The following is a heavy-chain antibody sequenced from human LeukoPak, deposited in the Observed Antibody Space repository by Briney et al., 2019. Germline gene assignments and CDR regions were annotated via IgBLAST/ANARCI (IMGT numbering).Heavy chain of an antibody. CDR3: ARRGPAAAFDY. CDR1: GGTLSSFA. D-gene: IGHD2-2*01. CDR2: VIPFFGTA. J-gene: IGHJ4*02. V-gene: IGHV1-69*05. Sequence: SVKVSCKASGGTLSSFAISWVRQAPGQGLEWVRGVIPFFGTADYAQKFQGKVTITTDESTKTAYMELSSLRSEDTAVYFCARRGPAAAFDYWGQGTLVTVSS.